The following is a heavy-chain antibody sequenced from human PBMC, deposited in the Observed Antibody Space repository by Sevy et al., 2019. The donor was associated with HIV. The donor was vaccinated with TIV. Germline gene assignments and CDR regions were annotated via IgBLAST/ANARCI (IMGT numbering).Heavy chain of an antibody. CDR3: ARGLTYYDFWSGYYYYYYYYYMDV. D-gene: IGHD3-3*01. J-gene: IGHJ6*03. CDR1: GGSISSYY. Sequence: SETLSLTCTVSGGSISSYYWSWIRQPPGKGLEWIGYIYYSGSTNYNPSLKSRVTISVDTSKNQFSLKLSSVTAADTAVYYCARGLTYYDFWSGYYYYYYYYYMDVWGKGTTVTVSS. V-gene: IGHV4-59*01. CDR2: IYYSGST.